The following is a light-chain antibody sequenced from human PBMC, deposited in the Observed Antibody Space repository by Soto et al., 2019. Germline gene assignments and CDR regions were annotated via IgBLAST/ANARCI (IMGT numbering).Light chain of an antibody. CDR1: SSDVGGYNY. CDR3: SSYAGSNNLGYA. J-gene: IGLJ1*01. Sequence: QSVLTQPPSASGSPGQSVTISCTGSSSDVGGYNYVSWYQQHPGKAPKLMIYEVSKRPSGVPDRFSGSKSGNTASLTVSGLQAEDEADYYCSSYAGSNNLGYAFGTGTKVTVL. CDR2: EVS. V-gene: IGLV2-8*01.